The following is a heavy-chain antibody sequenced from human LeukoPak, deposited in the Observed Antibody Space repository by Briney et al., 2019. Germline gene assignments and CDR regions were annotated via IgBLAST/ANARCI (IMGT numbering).Heavy chain of an antibody. D-gene: IGHD6-13*01. CDR3: AKGSPPGYSSSWYGAYFDY. CDR1: GFTFSDYY. Sequence: PGGSLRLSCAASGFTFSDYYMSRIRQAPGKGLEWVSYISSSGSTIYYADSVKGRFTISRDNSKNTLYLQMNSLRAEDTAVYYCAKGSPPGYSSSWYGAYFDYWGQGTLVTVSS. V-gene: IGHV3-11*01. J-gene: IGHJ4*02. CDR2: ISSSGSTI.